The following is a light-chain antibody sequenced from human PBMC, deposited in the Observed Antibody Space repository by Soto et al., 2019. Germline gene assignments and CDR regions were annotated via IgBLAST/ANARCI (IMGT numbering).Light chain of an antibody. CDR3: GTWDNSLSADV. Sequence: QSALTQPPSVSAAPGQKVTISCSGSGSNIGNNFVSWYQQFPGTAPKLLIYDNNRRPSGIPDRFSGSKSGTSATLGVTGLQTGDEADYYCGTWDNSLSADVFGAGTKVTVL. V-gene: IGLV1-51*01. CDR2: DNN. J-gene: IGLJ1*01. CDR1: GSNIGNNF.